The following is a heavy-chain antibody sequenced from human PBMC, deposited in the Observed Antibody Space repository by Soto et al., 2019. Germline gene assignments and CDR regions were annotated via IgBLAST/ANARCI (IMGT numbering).Heavy chain of an antibody. J-gene: IGHJ6*03. CDR1: GGSFSGYY. CDR3: ARGSSYCSGGSCQPYYYYYMDV. Sequence: PSETLSLSCAVYGGSFSGYYWSWIRQPPGKGLEWIGEINHSGSTNYNPSLKSRVTISVDTSKNQFSLKLSSVTAADTAVYYCARGSSYCSGGSCQPYYYYYMDVWGKGTTVTVSS. V-gene: IGHV4-34*01. CDR2: INHSGST. D-gene: IGHD2-15*01.